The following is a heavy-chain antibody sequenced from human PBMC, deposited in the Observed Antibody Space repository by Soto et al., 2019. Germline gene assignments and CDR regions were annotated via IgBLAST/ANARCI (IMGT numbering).Heavy chain of an antibody. CDR3: FGGNGGPQ. Sequence: GGSLRLSCATADFTFRNYWMNWVRQAPGKGLEWVANIKPDGSATNYVDSVMGRFTISRDNVRNSVSLQMNSLRVEDTAVYFCFGGNGGPQWGQGTLVTGSS. CDR2: IKPDGSAT. D-gene: IGHD3-16*01. CDR1: DFTFRNYW. J-gene: IGHJ4*02. V-gene: IGHV3-7*03.